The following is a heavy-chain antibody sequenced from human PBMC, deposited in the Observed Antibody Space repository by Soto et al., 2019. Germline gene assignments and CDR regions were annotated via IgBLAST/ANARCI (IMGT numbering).Heavy chain of an antibody. CDR2: IHSDGSIT. J-gene: IGHJ3*01. CDR1: GFTFSYYW. D-gene: IGHD1-26*01. CDR3: ARGDRGVFDL. Sequence: EVQLLESGGGLVQPGESLRLSCAASGFTFSYYWMHWVRQAPGMGLVWVSRIHSDGSITTYVDSVKGRFTISRDNARNTLYLQRNSLRAEDTGVYYCARGDRGVFDLWGQGTVVTGSS. V-gene: IGHV3-74*01.